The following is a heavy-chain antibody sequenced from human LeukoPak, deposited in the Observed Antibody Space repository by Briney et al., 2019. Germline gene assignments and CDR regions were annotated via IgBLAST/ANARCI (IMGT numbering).Heavy chain of an antibody. V-gene: IGHV3-11*01. Sequence: PGGSLRLSCAASGFTFSDYYMGWIRQAPGKGLEWVSYISSSGSTIYYADSVKGRFTISRDNAKNSLYLQMNSLRAEDTAVYYCAREGIAAAGKSLGLNWFDPWGQGILVTVSS. D-gene: IGHD6-13*01. CDR1: GFTFSDYY. CDR2: ISSSGSTI. J-gene: IGHJ5*02. CDR3: AREGIAAAGKSLGLNWFDP.